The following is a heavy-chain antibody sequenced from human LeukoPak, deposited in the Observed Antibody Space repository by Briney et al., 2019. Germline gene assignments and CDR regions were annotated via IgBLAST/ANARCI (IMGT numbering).Heavy chain of an antibody. D-gene: IGHD3-3*01. CDR1: GFPFSRYW. V-gene: IGHV3-7*01. J-gene: IGHJ6*02. Sequence: GGSLRLSCAASGFPFSRYWMSWVRQAPGKGLEWVANIKQEGSEKYYVDSVKGRFTISRDNAKNSLYLQMNSLRAEDTAVYYCARDRAWYDFWSGYLDVWGQGTTVTVSS. CDR3: ARDRAWYDFWSGYLDV. CDR2: IKQEGSEK.